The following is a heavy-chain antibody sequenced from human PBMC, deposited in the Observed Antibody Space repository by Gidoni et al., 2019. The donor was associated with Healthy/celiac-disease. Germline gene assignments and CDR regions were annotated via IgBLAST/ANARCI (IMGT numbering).Heavy chain of an antibody. J-gene: IGHJ4*02. V-gene: IGHV3-23*01. Sequence: EVQLLASGGGLVQHGGSLRLSWADSGFTFHRFAMDWVCQDPGTGLEWVSAIRGSGGSTYYADSVKGRFTISRDNSKNTLYLQMNSLRAEDTAVYYCAKTFTYYYDSSGYASFDYWGQGTLVTVSS. CDR1: GFTFHRFA. CDR3: AKTFTYYYDSSGYASFDY. D-gene: IGHD3-22*01. CDR2: IRGSGGST.